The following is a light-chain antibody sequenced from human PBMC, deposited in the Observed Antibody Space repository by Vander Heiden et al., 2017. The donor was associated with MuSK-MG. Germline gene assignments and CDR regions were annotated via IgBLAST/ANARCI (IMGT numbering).Light chain of an antibody. CDR2: GAS. J-gene: IGKJ1*01. V-gene: IGKV3-20*01. Sequence: EIVLTPSPCTLSLSPGVRASLSCRPSQSVRSSSLAWYQQKPGQAPRLLIYGASSSSTRIPDRFSDSGSVTDFTLTISRLEPEDFAVYYCQQDGSAPWTFGQGTKVEIK. CDR1: QSVRSSS. CDR3: QQDGSAPWT.